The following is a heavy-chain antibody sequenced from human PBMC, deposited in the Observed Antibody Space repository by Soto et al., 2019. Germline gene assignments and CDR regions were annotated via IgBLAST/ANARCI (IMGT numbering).Heavy chain of an antibody. CDR3: ARYSGYRQRGSDY. CDR2: INHSGST. V-gene: IGHV4-34*01. D-gene: IGHD5-12*01. J-gene: IGHJ4*02. CDR1: GGSFSGYY. Sequence: SETLSLTCAVYGGSFSGYYWSWIRQPPGKGLEWIGEINHSGSTNYNPSLKSRVTISVDTSKNQFSLKLSSVTAADTAVYYCARYSGYRQRGSDYWGQGTLVTVSS.